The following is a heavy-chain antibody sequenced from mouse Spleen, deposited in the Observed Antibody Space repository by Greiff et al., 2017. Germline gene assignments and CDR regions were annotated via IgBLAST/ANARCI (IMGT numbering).Heavy chain of an antibody. D-gene: IGHD1-1*01. Sequence: VQLQQPGAELVMPGASVKLSCKASGYTFTSYWMHWVKQRPGQGLEWIGEIDPSDSYTNYNQKFKGKATLTVDKSSSTAYMQLSSLTSEDSAVYYCARSPIYYYGSSPLGYFDVWGAGTTVTVSS. V-gene: IGHV1-69*01. CDR2: IDPSDSYT. CDR3: ARSPIYYYGSSPLGYFDV. J-gene: IGHJ1*01. CDR1: GYTFTSYW.